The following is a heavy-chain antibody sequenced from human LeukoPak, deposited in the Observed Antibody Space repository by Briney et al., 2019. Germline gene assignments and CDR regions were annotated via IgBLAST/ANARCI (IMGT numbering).Heavy chain of an antibody. CDR2: ISSSGGST. Sequence: GGSLRLSCAASGFTFSDYAMSWVRQAPGKGLEWVSAISSSGGSTYYADSVRGRFTISRDNSKNTLYLQMNSLRVEDTAIYYCAKDQYSSGWYFDYWGQGTLVTVSS. J-gene: IGHJ4*02. D-gene: IGHD6-19*01. V-gene: IGHV3-23*01. CDR1: GFTFSDYA. CDR3: AKDQYSSGWYFDY.